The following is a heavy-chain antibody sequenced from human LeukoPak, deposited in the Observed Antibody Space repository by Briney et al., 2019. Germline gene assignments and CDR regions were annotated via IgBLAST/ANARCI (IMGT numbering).Heavy chain of an antibody. V-gene: IGHV3-33*01. J-gene: IGHJ6*02. Sequence: PGRSLRLSCAASGFTFSSYGMHWVRQAPGKGLEWVAVIWYDGSNKYYADSVKGRFTISRDNSKNTLYLQMSSLRAEDTAVYYCARDHVSSWDNYYYYGMDVWGQGTTVTVSS. CDR1: GFTFSSYG. CDR2: IWYDGSNK. CDR3: ARDHVSSWDNYYYYGMDV. D-gene: IGHD6-13*01.